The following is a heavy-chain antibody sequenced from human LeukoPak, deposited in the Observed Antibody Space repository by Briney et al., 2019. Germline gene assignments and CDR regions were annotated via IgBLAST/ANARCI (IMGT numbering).Heavy chain of an antibody. CDR2: INHSGST. V-gene: IGHV4-34*01. D-gene: IGHD3-10*01. CDR3: ARIYGSGSYQIDY. J-gene: IGHJ4*02. CDR1: GGSFRGYY. Sequence: PSETLSLTCAVYGGSFRGYYWSWIRQPPGKGLEWIGEINHSGSTNYNPSLKSRVTISVDTSKNQFSLKLSSVTAADTAVYYCARIYGSGSYQIDYWGQGTLVTVSS.